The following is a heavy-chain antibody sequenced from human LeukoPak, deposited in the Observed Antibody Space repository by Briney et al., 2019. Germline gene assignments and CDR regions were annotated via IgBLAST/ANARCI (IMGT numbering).Heavy chain of an antibody. CDR2: IIPIFGTA. CDR3: ARPREAQSRYDAFDI. D-gene: IGHD5-24*01. Sequence: ASVKVSCKASGGTFSSYAISWVRQAPGQGLEWMGGIIPIFGTANYAQKFQGRVTITTDESTSTAYMELSSLRSEDTAVYYCARPREAQSRYDAFDIWGQGTMVTVSS. CDR1: GGTFSSYA. J-gene: IGHJ3*02. V-gene: IGHV1-69*05.